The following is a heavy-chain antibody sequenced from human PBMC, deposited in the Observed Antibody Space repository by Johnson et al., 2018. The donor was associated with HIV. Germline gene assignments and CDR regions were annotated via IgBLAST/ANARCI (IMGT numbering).Heavy chain of an antibody. J-gene: IGHJ3*02. CDR1: GFTFSSYW. Sequence: VQVVESGGGLVQPGGSLRLSCAASGFTFSSYWMSWVRQAPGKGLEWVANIKQDGSEKYYVDSVKGRFTISRDNAKNSLYLQRNSLRAEETAVYYCAKDRSTGWYPAFDIWGQGTMVTVSS. D-gene: IGHD6-19*01. CDR2: IKQDGSEK. CDR3: AKDRSTGWYPAFDI. V-gene: IGHV3-7*05.